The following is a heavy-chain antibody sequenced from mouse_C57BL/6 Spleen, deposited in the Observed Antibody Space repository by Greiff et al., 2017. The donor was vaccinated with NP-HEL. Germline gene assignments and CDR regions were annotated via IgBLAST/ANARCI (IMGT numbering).Heavy chain of an antibody. J-gene: IGHJ3*01. Sequence: EVQLQQSGPELVKPGASVKISCKASGYTFTDYYMNWVKQSHGKSLEWIGDINPNNGGTSYNQKFKGKATLTVDKSSSTAYMELRSLTSEDSAVYYCARAQLRGAWFAYWGQGTLVTVSA. V-gene: IGHV1-26*01. CDR3: ARAQLRGAWFAY. D-gene: IGHD3-2*02. CDR1: GYTFTDYY. CDR2: INPNNGGT.